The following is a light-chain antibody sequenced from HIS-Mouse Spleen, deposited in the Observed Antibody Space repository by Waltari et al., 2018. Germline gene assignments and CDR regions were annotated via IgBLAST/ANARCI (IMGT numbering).Light chain of an antibody. CDR2: DDS. CDR3: QVWDSSSDHPYV. Sequence: SYVLTQPPSVSVAPGKTARITCGGNNIGSKSGHWYQQKPGQAPVLVVYDDSDRPSGSPGRFSGSNSGNTATLTISRVEAGDEADYYCQVWDSSSDHPYVFGTGTKVTVL. V-gene: IGLV3-21*03. J-gene: IGLJ1*01. CDR1: NIGSKS.